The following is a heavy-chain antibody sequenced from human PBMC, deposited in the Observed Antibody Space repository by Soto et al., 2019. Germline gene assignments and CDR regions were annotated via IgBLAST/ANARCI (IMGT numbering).Heavy chain of an antibody. D-gene: IGHD2-15*01. CDR1: GFTFSTYA. V-gene: IGHV3-23*01. Sequence: HPGGSLRLSCAASGFTFSTYAMSWVRQAPGKGLEWVSAISGSGGNSTFYGDSVKGRFTISRDNSKNTLYLETSSLGAEDTAVYYCAKGGGSCCFDCWGQGTLVTVSS. CDR3: AKGGGSCCFDC. J-gene: IGHJ4*02. CDR2: ISGSGGNST.